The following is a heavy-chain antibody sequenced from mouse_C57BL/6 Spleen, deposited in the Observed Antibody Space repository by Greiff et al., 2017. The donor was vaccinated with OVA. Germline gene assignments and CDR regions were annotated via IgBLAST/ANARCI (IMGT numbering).Heavy chain of an antibody. Sequence: QVQLKQPGAELVRPGSSVKLSCKASGYTFTSYWMDWVKQRPGQGLEWIGNIYPSDSETHYNQKFKDKATLTVDKSSSTAYMQLSSLTSEDSAVYYCARRDGSPYYFDYWGQGTTLTVSS. V-gene: IGHV1-61*01. D-gene: IGHD1-1*01. J-gene: IGHJ2*01. CDR1: GYTFTSYW. CDR2: IYPSDSET. CDR3: ARRDGSPYYFDY.